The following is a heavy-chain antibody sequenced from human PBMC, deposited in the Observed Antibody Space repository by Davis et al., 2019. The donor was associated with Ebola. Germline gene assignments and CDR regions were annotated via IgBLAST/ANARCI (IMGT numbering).Heavy chain of an antibody. V-gene: IGHV4-4*07. CDR2: IYTSGTA. Sequence: PSETLSLTCTVSGGSIENHYWSWVRQSAGGGLQWIGHIYTSGTANYNPSLRSRVTMSVDTSNNQFSRRLASVTAADTAVYYCARFGGSYPPYSFDSWGQGTLVTISA. CDR3: ARFGGSYPPYSFDS. J-gene: IGHJ4*02. D-gene: IGHD4-23*01. CDR1: GGSIENHY.